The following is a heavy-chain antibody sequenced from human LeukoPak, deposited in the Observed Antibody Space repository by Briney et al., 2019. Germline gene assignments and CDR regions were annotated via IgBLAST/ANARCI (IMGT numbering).Heavy chain of an antibody. J-gene: IGHJ4*02. CDR3: TFGYYYDSSGSSFDY. Sequence: SETLSLTCAVYGGSFSGYYWSWIRQPPGKGLEWIGEINHSGSTNYNPSLKSRVTISVDTSKNQFSLKLSSVTAADTAVYYCTFGYYYDSSGSSFDYWGQGTLVTVSS. CDR2: INHSGST. D-gene: IGHD3-22*01. CDR1: GGSFSGYY. V-gene: IGHV4-34*03.